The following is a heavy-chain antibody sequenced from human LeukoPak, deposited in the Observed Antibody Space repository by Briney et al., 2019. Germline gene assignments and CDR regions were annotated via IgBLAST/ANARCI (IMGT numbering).Heavy chain of an antibody. J-gene: IGHJ4*02. V-gene: IGHV3-23*01. CDR1: DFTFSTYG. D-gene: IGHD3-10*01. CDR2: ISGGGGST. CDR3: AKESSLLRGPTVIYYFDF. Sequence: GGSLRLSCAASDFTFSTYGMSWVRQAPGKGLEWVSSISGGGGSTYYADSVKGRFTISRDNSKNTLYLQMNSLRAEDTAIYYCAKESSLLRGPTVIYYFDFWGQGTLVTVSS.